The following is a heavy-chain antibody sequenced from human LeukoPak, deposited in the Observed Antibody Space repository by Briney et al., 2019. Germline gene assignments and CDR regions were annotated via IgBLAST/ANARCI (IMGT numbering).Heavy chain of an antibody. CDR3: ARETTVTTAAVYAFDI. D-gene: IGHD4-17*01. CDR2: IYYSGST. Sequence: PSETLSLTCTVSGGSISSYYWSWIRQPPGKGLEWIGYIYYSGSTNYNPSLKSRVTISVDTSKNQFSLKLSSVTAADTAVYYCARETTVTTAAVYAFDIWGQGTMVTVSS. V-gene: IGHV4-59*01. CDR1: GGSISSYY. J-gene: IGHJ3*02.